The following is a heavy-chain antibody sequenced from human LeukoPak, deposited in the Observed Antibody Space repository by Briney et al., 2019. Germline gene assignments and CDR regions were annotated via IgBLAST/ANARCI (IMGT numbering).Heavy chain of an antibody. Sequence: PGGSLRLSCAASGFTFSSYSMNWVRQAPGKGLEWVSSISSSSSYIYYADSVKGRFTISRDNAKNSLYLQMNSLRAEDTAVYYCARGSLGYCSSTSCSKHVERGWFDPWGQGTLVTVSS. D-gene: IGHD2-2*01. J-gene: IGHJ5*02. CDR1: GFTFSSYS. CDR2: ISSSSSYI. CDR3: ARGSLGYCSSTSCSKHVERGWFDP. V-gene: IGHV3-21*01.